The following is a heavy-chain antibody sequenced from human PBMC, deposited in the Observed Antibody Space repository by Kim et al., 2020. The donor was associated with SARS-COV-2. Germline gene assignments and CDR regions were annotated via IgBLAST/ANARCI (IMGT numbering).Heavy chain of an antibody. V-gene: IGHV1-18*01. CDR2: ISAYNGNT. Sequence: ASVKVSCKASGYTFTSYGISWVRQAPGQGIEWMGWISAYNGNTNYAQKLQGRVTMTTDTSTSTAYMELRSLRSDDTAVYYCARRRITMVRGVLYYYYGMDVWGQGTTVTIS. CDR1: GYTFTSYG. D-gene: IGHD3-10*01. J-gene: IGHJ6*02. CDR3: ARRRITMVRGVLYYYYGMDV.